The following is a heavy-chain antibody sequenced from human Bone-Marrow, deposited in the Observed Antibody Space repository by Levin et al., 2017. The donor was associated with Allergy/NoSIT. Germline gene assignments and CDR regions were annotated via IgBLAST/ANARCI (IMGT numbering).Heavy chain of an antibody. CDR3: ARDFLLIPNPSEKDAFDI. CDR2: ISSSSSYI. CDR1: GFTFSSYS. D-gene: IGHD2-21*01. J-gene: IGHJ3*02. Sequence: GGSLRLSCAASGFTFSSYSMNWVRQAPGKGLEWVSSISSSSSYIYYADSVKGRFTISRDNAKNSLYLQMNSLRAEDTAVYYCARDFLLIPNPSEKDAFDIWGQGTMVTVSS. V-gene: IGHV3-21*01.